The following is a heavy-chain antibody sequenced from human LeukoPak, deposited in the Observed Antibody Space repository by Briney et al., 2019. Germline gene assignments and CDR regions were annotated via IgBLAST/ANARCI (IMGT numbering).Heavy chain of an antibody. CDR2: ISGSGGST. CDR3: AKGLGSGSYSWGFDY. Sequence: GGSLRLSCAASGFTFSSYEMNWVRQAPGKGLEWVSAISGSGGSTYYADSVKGRFTISRDNSKNTLYLQMNSLRAEDTAVYYCAKGLGSGSYSWGFDYWGQGTLVTVSS. J-gene: IGHJ4*02. D-gene: IGHD3-10*01. V-gene: IGHV3-23*01. CDR1: GFTFSSYE.